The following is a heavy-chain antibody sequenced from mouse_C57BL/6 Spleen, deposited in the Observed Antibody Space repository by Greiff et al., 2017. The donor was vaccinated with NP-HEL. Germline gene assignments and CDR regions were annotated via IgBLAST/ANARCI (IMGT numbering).Heavy chain of an antibody. J-gene: IGHJ2*01. D-gene: IGHD2-4*01. CDR1: GFTFSSYG. V-gene: IGHV5-6*01. CDR2: ISSGGSYT. CDR3: ASLYYDYDEGY. Sequence: EVKLMESGGDLVKPGGSLKLSCAASGFTFSSYGMSWVRQTPDKRLEWVATISSGGSYTYYPDSVKGRFTISRDNAKNTLYLQMSSLKSEDTAMYYCASLYYDYDEGYWGQGTTLTVSS.